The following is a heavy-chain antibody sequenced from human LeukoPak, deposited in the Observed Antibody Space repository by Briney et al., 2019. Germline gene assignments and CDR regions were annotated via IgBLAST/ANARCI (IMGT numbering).Heavy chain of an antibody. J-gene: IGHJ4*02. V-gene: IGHV1-69*04. CDR1: GGTFSSYA. Sequence: SVKVSCKASGGTFSSYAISWVRQAPGQGLEWMGRIIPIFGIANYAQKFQGRVTITADKSTSTAYMELSSLRSEDTAVYYCARDRDYGSGSYYPSYYFDYWGQGTLVTVSS. D-gene: IGHD3-10*01. CDR2: IIPIFGIA. CDR3: ARDRDYGSGSYYPSYYFDY.